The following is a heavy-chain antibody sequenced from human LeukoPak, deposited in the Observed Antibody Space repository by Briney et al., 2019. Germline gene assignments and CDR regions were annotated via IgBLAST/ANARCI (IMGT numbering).Heavy chain of an antibody. CDR1: GGSISSYY. J-gene: IGHJ6*03. V-gene: IGHV4-59*01. CDR2: IYYSGST. CDR3: ARDSITMVRASLVRYYYMDV. D-gene: IGHD3-10*01. Sequence: SETLSLTCTVSGGSISSYYWSWIRQPPGQGLVWIGYIYYSGSTNYNPSLKSRVTISVDTPKNQFSLKLSSVTAADTAVYYCARDSITMVRASLVRYYYMDVWGKGTTVTISS.